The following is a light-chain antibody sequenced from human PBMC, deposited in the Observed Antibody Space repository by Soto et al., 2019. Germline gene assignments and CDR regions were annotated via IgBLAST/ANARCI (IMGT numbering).Light chain of an antibody. CDR2: LGS. CDR3: MQALRTPST. J-gene: IGKJ2*01. CDR1: QSLLHSNGYNY. Sequence: IVMTQSPLSLPVTPGEPASISCRSSQSLLHSNGYNYLDWYLQKPGQSTQLLIYLGSNRASGVPYRFSDSGSGTEFTLKISRVEAEDVGVYYCMQALRTPSTFGQGTKLEIK. V-gene: IGKV2-28*01.